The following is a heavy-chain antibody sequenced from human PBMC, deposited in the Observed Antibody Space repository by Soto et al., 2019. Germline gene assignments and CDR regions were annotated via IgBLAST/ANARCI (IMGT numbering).Heavy chain of an antibody. CDR1: GGTFSSYT. CDR2: IIPILGIA. V-gene: IGHV1-69*02. Sequence: QVQLVQSGAEVKKPGSSVKVSCKASGGTFSSYTISWVRQAPGQGLEWMGRIIPILGIANYEQKFQGRVTITADKPTSTAYMELSSLRSEDTAVYYCARGGGNIVVVPAAPGWFDPWGQGTLVTVSS. D-gene: IGHD2-2*01. J-gene: IGHJ5*02. CDR3: ARGGGNIVVVPAAPGWFDP.